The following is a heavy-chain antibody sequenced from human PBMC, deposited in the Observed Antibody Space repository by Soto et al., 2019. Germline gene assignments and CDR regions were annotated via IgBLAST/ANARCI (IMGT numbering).Heavy chain of an antibody. CDR3: ASALVHQWLVHDAYDI. CDR1: GDSISSSY. D-gene: IGHD6-19*01. Sequence: PSETLSLTCTVSGDSISSSYWAWIRQSPGKGLEWIAYIYYSGTTNYNPSLERRASISMDTSTNQFSLRMTSMTSADTAVYYCASALVHQWLVHDAYDIGGQGTLVTVSS. CDR2: IYYSGTT. J-gene: IGHJ3*02. V-gene: IGHV4-59*01.